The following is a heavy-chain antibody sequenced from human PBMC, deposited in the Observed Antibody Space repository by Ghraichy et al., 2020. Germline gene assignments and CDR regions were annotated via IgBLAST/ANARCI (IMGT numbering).Heavy chain of an antibody. CDR2: IGSAGDT. D-gene: IGHD2-21*01. J-gene: IGHJ6*02. Sequence: GGSLRLSCAASGFTFSTYDMQWVRQAAGKGPEWVSAIGSAGDTYYLDSVRGRFTVSRENAKNSLYLQMNSLRVEDTAIYYCARKFPRDGMDVWGQGTTVTVSS. V-gene: IGHV3-13*01. CDR3: ARKFPRDGMDV. CDR1: GFTFSTYD.